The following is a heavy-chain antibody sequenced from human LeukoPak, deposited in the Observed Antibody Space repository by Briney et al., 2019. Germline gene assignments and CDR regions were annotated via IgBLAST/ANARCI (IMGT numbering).Heavy chain of an antibody. Sequence: PGGSLRLSCAVSGFTFSSYWMSWVRQAPGKGLEWVANIKQDGSEKYYVDSVKGRFTISRDNAKNSLYLQMNSLRAEDTAVYYCARGEPYYYDSSGYWFPWAFDIWGQGTMVTVSS. D-gene: IGHD3-22*01. CDR3: ARGEPYYYDSSGYWFPWAFDI. CDR2: IKQDGSEK. CDR1: GFTFSSYW. J-gene: IGHJ3*02. V-gene: IGHV3-7*01.